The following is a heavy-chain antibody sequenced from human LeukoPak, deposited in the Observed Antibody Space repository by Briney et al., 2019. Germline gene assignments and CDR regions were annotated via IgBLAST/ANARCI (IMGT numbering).Heavy chain of an antibody. CDR2: ISGSGGST. V-gene: IGHV3-23*01. CDR3: AREGTDDYGDYKRPGAFDI. J-gene: IGHJ3*02. Sequence: GGSLRLSCAASGFTFSSYAMSWVRQAPGKGLEWVSAISGSGGSTYHADSVKGRFTISRDNSKNTLYLQMNSLRAEDTAVYYCAREGTDDYGDYKRPGAFDIWGQGTMVTVSS. D-gene: IGHD4-17*01. CDR1: GFTFSSYA.